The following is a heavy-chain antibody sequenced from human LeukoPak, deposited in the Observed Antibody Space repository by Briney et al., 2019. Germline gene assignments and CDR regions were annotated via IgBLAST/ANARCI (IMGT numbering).Heavy chain of an antibody. D-gene: IGHD3-3*01. CDR1: GYTFTSYA. CDR3: ARDARDVLRFLEWLLDY. CDR2: INAGNGNT. Sequence: GASVKVSCKASGYTFTSYAMHWVRQAPGQRLEWMGWINAGNGNTKYSQKFQGRVTITRDTSASTAYMEPSSLRSEDTAVYYCARDARDVLRFLEWLLDYWGQGTLVTVSS. J-gene: IGHJ4*02. V-gene: IGHV1-3*01.